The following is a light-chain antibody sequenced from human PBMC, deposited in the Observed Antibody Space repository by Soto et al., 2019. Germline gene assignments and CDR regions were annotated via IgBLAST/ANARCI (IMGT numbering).Light chain of an antibody. Sequence: EIVLTQSPGTLSLSPGERATLSCRASQSVSSSYLAWFQQKPGQAPRLLIYGASSRATGIPDRFSGSGSGTDFTLTFSRLESEDFAVYYCQQHGSSPRTFGQGTKVEIK. CDR1: QSVSSSY. CDR3: QQHGSSPRT. J-gene: IGKJ1*01. V-gene: IGKV3-20*01. CDR2: GAS.